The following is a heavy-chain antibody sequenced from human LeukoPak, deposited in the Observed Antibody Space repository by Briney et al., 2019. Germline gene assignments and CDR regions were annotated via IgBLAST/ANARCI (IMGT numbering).Heavy chain of an antibody. D-gene: IGHD3-22*01. Sequence: GGSLRLSCAASGFTVSSNYMSWVRQAPGKGLEWVSVIYNGGSTYYADSVKGRFTISRDNSKNTLYLQMNSLRAEDTAVYYCASGYYGSSGYGGYDAFDIWGQGTMVTVSS. J-gene: IGHJ3*02. CDR2: IYNGGST. CDR1: GFTVSSNY. CDR3: ASGYYGSSGYGGYDAFDI. V-gene: IGHV3-53*01.